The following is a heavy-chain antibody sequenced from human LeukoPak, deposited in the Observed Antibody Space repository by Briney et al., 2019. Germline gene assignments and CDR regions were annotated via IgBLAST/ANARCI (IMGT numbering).Heavy chain of an antibody. D-gene: IGHD4-11*01. V-gene: IGHV4-39*01. CDR3: ARTTVTTGCFDY. CDR1: GGSISSSSYY. J-gene: IGHJ4*02. CDR2: IYYSGST. Sequence: SETLSLTCTVSGGSISSSSYYWGWIRQPPGKGLEWIGSIYYSGSTYYNPSLKGRVTISVDTSKNQFSLKLSSVTAADTAVYYCARTTVTTGCFDYWGQGTLVTVSS.